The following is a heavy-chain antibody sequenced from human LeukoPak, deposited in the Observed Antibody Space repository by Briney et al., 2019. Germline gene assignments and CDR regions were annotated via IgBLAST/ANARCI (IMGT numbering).Heavy chain of an antibody. J-gene: IGHJ4*02. CDR3: AKSVGIGYCSGSCYSSEVDGYYFDY. D-gene: IGHD2-15*01. CDR2: ISYDGSNK. Sequence: GRSLRLSCAASGFTFSSYGMHWVRQAPGKGLEWVAVISYDGSNKYYADSVKGRFTISRDNSKNTLYLQMNSLRAEDTAVYYCAKSVGIGYCSGSCYSSEVDGYYFDYWGQGTLVTVSS. CDR1: GFTFSSYG. V-gene: IGHV3-30*18.